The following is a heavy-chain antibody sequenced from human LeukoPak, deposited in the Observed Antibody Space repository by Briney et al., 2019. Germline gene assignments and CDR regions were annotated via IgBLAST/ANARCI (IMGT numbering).Heavy chain of an antibody. CDR2: ISGSGGST. J-gene: IGHJ4*02. D-gene: IGHD2-15*01. CDR3: AKTPPRYCSGGSCYDY. Sequence: GSLRLSCAASGFTFSSYAMSWVRQAPGKGLEWVSAISGSGGSTYYADSVKGRFTISRDNSKNTLYLQMNSLRAEDTAVYYCAKTPPRYCSGGSCYDYWGQGTLVTVSS. CDR1: GFTFSSYA. V-gene: IGHV3-23*01.